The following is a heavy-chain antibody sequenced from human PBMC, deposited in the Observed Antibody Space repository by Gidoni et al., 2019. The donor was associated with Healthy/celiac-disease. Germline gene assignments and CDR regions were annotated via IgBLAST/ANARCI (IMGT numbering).Heavy chain of an antibody. Sequence: QVQLQESGPGLVQPSGTLSLTCAVSGASISSSNWWSWVRQPPGTGLGWIGESYHRGSTNYNPSLKSRVTISVDKSKNQFSLKLSSVTAADTAVYYCARGEAAAATGWFDPWGQGTLVTVSS. V-gene: IGHV4-4*02. CDR3: ARGEAAAATGWFDP. D-gene: IGHD6-13*01. J-gene: IGHJ5*02. CDR2: SYHRGST. CDR1: GASISSSNW.